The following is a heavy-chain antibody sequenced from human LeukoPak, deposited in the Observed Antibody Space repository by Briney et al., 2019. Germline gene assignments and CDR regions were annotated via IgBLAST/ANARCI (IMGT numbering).Heavy chain of an antibody. D-gene: IGHD5-18*01. Sequence: SGPTLVNPTQTLTLTCTFSGFSLSTSGVAVGWIRQPPGKALEWLALICWHDDKRYSPSLKSRLTISKDTSKNQVVLTMTNMDPVDTATYYCARIPRLSEHAYYMDVWGKGTTVTVSS. CDR1: GFSLSTSGVA. CDR2: ICWHDDK. J-gene: IGHJ6*03. V-gene: IGHV2-5*01. CDR3: ARIPRLSEHAYYMDV.